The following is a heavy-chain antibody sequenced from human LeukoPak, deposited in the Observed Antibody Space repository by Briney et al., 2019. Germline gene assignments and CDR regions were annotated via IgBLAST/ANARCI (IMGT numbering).Heavy chain of an antibody. Sequence: GASVKVSCKASGYTFTNYYIHWVRQAPGQGLEWVGLINPNGGSTGYAQRFQGRVTVTTDTSTSIVYMELNSLGSEDTAVYYCARERRAWGEDFWGQGTLVTVSS. D-gene: IGHD3-16*01. J-gene: IGHJ4*02. CDR1: GYTFTNYY. V-gene: IGHV1-46*01. CDR2: INPNGGST. CDR3: ARERRAWGEDF.